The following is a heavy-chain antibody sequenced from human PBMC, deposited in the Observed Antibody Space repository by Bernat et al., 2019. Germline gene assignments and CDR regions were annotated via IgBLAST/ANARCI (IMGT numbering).Heavy chain of an antibody. CDR1: GGSFSGYY. Sequence: QVQLQQWGAGLLKPSETLSLTCAVYGGSFSGYYWSWIRQPPGKGLEWIGEINHSGSTNYNPSLKSRVTISVDTSRNQFSLKLSSVTAADTAVYYCAGGRGFQQQLPGWFDPWGRGTLVSVSS. J-gene: IGHJ5*02. CDR2: INHSGST. CDR3: AGGRGFQQQLPGWFDP. D-gene: IGHD6-13*01. V-gene: IGHV4-34*01.